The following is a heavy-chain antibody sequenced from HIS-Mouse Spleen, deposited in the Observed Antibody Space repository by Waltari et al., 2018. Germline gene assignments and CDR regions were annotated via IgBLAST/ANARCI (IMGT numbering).Heavy chain of an antibody. D-gene: IGHD6-13*01. J-gene: IGHJ2*01. CDR1: GVSISSSSYY. Sequence: QLQLQESGPGLVKPSETLSLTCTCSGVSISSSSYYWGWIRQPPGKGLEWFVSIYYGGSTYYNTYLKSRVTISVDTSKNQFSLKLSSVTAADTAVYYCAREIPYSSSWYDWYFDLWGRGTLVTVSS. CDR3: AREIPYSSSWYDWYFDL. CDR2: IYYGGST. V-gene: IGHV4-39*07.